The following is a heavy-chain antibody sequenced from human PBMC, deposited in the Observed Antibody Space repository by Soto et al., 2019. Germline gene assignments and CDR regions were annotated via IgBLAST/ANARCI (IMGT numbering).Heavy chain of an antibody. CDR2: ILHDGNNK. V-gene: IGHV3-30-3*01. Sequence: QVQLVESGGGVVQPGRSLRLSCAASGFTISNYIMHWVRQAPGKGLEWVAMILHDGNNKYYADSVKGRFTISRDNSKNTLYLPMNSLRTEDTAMYYCARDDEDGSYCDLGYWGQGTLVTVSS. J-gene: IGHJ4*02. CDR1: GFTISNYI. D-gene: IGHD3-10*01. CDR3: ARDDEDGSYCDLGY.